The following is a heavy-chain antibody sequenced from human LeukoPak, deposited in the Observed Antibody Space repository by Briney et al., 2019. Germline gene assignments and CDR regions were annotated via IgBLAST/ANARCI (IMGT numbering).Heavy chain of an antibody. D-gene: IGHD3-10*01. Sequence: PSETLSLTCTVSDGSIGTYYWSWIRQPAGKGLEWIGRIYTSGTTTYNSSLKSRVTMSVDTSKNQLSLKLNSVTAADTAVYYCARGRGPFDSWGQGTLVTVSS. CDR3: ARGRGPFDS. J-gene: IGHJ4*02. V-gene: IGHV4-4*07. CDR1: DGSIGTYY. CDR2: IYTSGTT.